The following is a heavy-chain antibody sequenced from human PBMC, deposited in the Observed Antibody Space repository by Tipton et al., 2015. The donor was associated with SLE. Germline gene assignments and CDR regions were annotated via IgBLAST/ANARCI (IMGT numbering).Heavy chain of an antibody. CDR1: GGSFSSFY. V-gene: IGHV4-34*01. D-gene: IGHD5/OR15-5a*01. J-gene: IGHJ3*02. CDR3: ARHGPFSGVWPYAFDI. CDR2: INHSGST. Sequence: TLSLTCAVYGGSFSSFYWNWIRQPQGKGLEWIGEINHSGSTNYNPSLKSRVTISVDTSKNQFSLRLNSVTAADTAVYYCARHGPFSGVWPYAFDIWGQGTMVTVSS.